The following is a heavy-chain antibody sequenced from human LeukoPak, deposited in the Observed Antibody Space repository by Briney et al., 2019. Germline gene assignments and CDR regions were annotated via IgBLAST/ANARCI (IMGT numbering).Heavy chain of an antibody. CDR1: GFTLNTYA. D-gene: IGHD3-16*01. V-gene: IGHV3-23*01. CDR2: ISASGGST. CDR3: AKDRAAYVDNPLFDY. Sequence: QSGGSLRLSCAASGFTLNTYAMTWVRQAPGKGLEWVSAISASGGSTYYADSVKGRFTISRDNSKNTLYLQMNSLRADDTAIYYCAKDRAAYVDNPLFDYWGQGTLVTVSS. J-gene: IGHJ4*02.